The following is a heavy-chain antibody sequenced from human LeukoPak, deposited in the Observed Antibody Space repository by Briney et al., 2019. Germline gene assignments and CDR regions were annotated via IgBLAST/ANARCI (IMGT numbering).Heavy chain of an antibody. CDR2: MNPNSGNT. D-gene: IGHD5-18*01. CDR3: ARATGSYGYDGGN. V-gene: IGHV1-8*01. CDR1: GYTFTSYD. Sequence: VKVSCKASGYTFTSYDINWVRQATGQGLEWMGWMNPNSGNTGYAQKFQGRVTMTRNTSISTAYMELSSLRSEDTAVYYCARATGSYGYDGGNWGQGTLVTVSS. J-gene: IGHJ4*02.